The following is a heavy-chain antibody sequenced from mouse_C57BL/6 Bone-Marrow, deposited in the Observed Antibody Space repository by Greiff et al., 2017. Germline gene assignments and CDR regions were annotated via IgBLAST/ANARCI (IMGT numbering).Heavy chain of an antibody. D-gene: IGHD1-1*01. V-gene: IGHV1-15*01. CDR1: GYTFTDYE. Sequence: QVQLKQSGAELVRPGASVTLSCKASGYTFTDYEMHWVKQTPVHGLEWIGAIDPETGGTAYNQKFKGKAILTADKSSSTAYMELRSLTSEDSAVYYCTRGAVLDPDYWGQGTTLTVSS. CDR3: TRGAVLDPDY. CDR2: IDPETGGT. J-gene: IGHJ2*01.